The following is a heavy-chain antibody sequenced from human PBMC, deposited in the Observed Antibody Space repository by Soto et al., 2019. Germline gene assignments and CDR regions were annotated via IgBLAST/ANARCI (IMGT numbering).Heavy chain of an antibody. V-gene: IGHV4-30-4*08. D-gene: IGHD2-15*01. CDR1: GGPFSHGAYY. Sequence: SETLSLTCTVSGGPFSHGAYYWSWIRQLPGKGLEWIGYIYFTASTYYNPSLKSRVTISLDTSKNQFSLRLTSVTAADTAVYYCARGAAPFDFWGQGTLVTVSS. CDR3: ARGAAPFDF. J-gene: IGHJ4*02. CDR2: IYFTAST.